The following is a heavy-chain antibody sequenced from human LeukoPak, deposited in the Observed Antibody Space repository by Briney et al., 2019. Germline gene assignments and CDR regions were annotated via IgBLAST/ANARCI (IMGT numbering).Heavy chain of an antibody. J-gene: IGHJ4*02. CDR2: IEQDGSEK. CDR1: GFTFSSYW. D-gene: IGHD6-13*01. V-gene: IGHV3-7*01. CDR3: ARGVAAAGTTIAY. Sequence: GGSLRLSCAASGFTFSSYWMSWVRQAPGKGLEWVANIEQDGSEKYYVDSVKGRFTISRDNAKNSLYLQMNSLRAEDTAVYYCARGVAAAGTTIAYWGQGTLVTVSS.